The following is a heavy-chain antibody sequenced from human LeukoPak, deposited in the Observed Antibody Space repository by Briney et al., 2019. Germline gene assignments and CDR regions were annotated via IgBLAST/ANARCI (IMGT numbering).Heavy chain of an antibody. J-gene: IGHJ3*02. Sequence: GGSLRLPCAASGFTFRSYWMHCVRQAPGKGLVWVSRINSVGSSTSNADSVKGRFTISRDNAKNTLYLQMHSLRVEDTAVYYCARGTPYDYDSSGYYYAFDIWGQGTMVTVSS. CDR1: GFTFRSYW. CDR2: INSVGSST. CDR3: ARGTPYDYDSSGYYYAFDI. D-gene: IGHD3-22*01. V-gene: IGHV3-74*01.